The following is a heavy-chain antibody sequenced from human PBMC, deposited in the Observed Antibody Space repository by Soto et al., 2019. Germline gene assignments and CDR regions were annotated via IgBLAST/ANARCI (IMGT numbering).Heavy chain of an antibody. CDR1: GGSFSGYY. CDR2: INHSGST. CDR3: ARGGDVVVPAAIQIAAAANFDY. V-gene: IGHV4-34*01. D-gene: IGHD2-2*02. J-gene: IGHJ4*02. Sequence: SETLSLTCAVYGGSFSGYYWSWIRQPPGKGLEWIGEINHSGSTNYNPSLKSRVTISVDTSKNQFSLKLSSVTAADTAVYYCARGGDVVVPAAIQIAAAANFDYWGQGTLVTVSS.